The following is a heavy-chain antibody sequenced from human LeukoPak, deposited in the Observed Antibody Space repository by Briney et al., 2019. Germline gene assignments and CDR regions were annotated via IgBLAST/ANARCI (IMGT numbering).Heavy chain of an antibody. CDR2: INPIFGTA. Sequence: SVKVSCKASGYTFTSYGISWVRQAPGQGLEWMGGINPIFGTANYAQKFQGRVTITADESTCTAYMELSSLRSEDTAVYYCARGPGVVAATAYYYYGMDVWGKGTTVTVSS. D-gene: IGHD2-15*01. V-gene: IGHV1-69*13. CDR1: GYTFTSYG. CDR3: ARGPGVVAATAYYYYGMDV. J-gene: IGHJ6*04.